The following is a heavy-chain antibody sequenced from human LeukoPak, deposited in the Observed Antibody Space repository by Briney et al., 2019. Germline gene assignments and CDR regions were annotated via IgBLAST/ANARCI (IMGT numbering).Heavy chain of an antibody. CDR2: IKQDGSEK. Sequence: GGSLRLSCAASRFTFSNYWMNWVRQAPGRGLEWVANIKQDGSEKYYVDSVKGRFTISRDNAKNSLYLQMNSLRAEDTAVYYCVRAMDVWGQGTTVTVSS. CDR3: VRAMDV. V-gene: IGHV3-7*01. CDR1: RFTFSNYW. J-gene: IGHJ6*02.